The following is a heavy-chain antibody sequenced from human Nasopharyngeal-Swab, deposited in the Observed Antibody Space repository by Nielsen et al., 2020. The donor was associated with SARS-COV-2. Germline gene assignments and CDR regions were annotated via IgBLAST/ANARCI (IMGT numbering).Heavy chain of an antibody. CDR1: GGSISSYY. D-gene: IGHD6-6*01. CDR2: IYYSGST. Sequence: SETLSLTCTVSGGSISSYYWSWIRQPPGKGLEWIGYIYYSGSTNYNPSLKSRVTISVDTSKNQFSLKLSSVTAADTAVYYCASVYSSSDSAFEIWGQGTMVTVSS. CDR3: ASVYSSSDSAFEI. J-gene: IGHJ3*02. V-gene: IGHV4-59*01.